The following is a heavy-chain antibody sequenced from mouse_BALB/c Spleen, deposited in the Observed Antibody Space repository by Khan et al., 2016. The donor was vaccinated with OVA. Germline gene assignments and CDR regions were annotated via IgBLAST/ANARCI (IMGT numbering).Heavy chain of an antibody. CDR2: IIPSTVYT. V-gene: IGHV1-4*01. CDR1: GYTFTTYT. D-gene: IGHD2-14*01. J-gene: IGHJ3*01. CDR3: AKEGAYYRSDGWFAY. Sequence: QVQLQQSGAELARPGASVKMSCKASGYTFTTYTIHWVKQRPGQGLEWIGYIIPSTVYTTYNQKFKDKATLTADKSSSTAYMQLSSLTSDDSAVYYCAKEGAYYRSDGWFAYWGQGTLVTVSA.